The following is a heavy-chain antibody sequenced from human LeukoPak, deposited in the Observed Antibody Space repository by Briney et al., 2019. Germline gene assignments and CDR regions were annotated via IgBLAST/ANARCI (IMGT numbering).Heavy chain of an antibody. CDR1: GGSISSSSYY. Sequence: SETLSLTCTVSGGSISSSSYYWSWIRQPPGKGLEWIGEINHSGSTNYNPSLKSRVTISVDTSKNQFSLKLSSVTAADTAVYYCASDSSGFKSSYYWGQGTLVTVSS. J-gene: IGHJ4*02. CDR3: ASDSSGFKSSYY. CDR2: INHSGST. V-gene: IGHV4-39*07. D-gene: IGHD3-22*01.